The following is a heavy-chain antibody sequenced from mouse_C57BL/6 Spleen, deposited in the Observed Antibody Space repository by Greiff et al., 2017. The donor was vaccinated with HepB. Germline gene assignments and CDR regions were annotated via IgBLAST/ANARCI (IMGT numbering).Heavy chain of an antibody. Sequence: EVKLQESGAELVRPGASVKLSCTASGFNIKDYYMHWVKQRPEQGLEWIGRIDPEDGDTEYAPKFQGKATITADTSSNTAYLQLSSLTSEDTAVYYCARGGFGYWYFDVWGTGTTVTVSS. V-gene: IGHV14-2*01. CDR3: ARGGFGYWYFDV. CDR2: IDPEDGDT. CDR1: GFNIKDYY. J-gene: IGHJ1*03.